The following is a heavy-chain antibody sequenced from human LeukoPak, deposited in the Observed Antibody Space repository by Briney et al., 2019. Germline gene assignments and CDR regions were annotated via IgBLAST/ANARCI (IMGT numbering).Heavy chain of an antibody. V-gene: IGHV3-48*01. D-gene: IGHD4-17*01. J-gene: IGHJ4*02. CDR2: ITSSSSTI. Sequence: GSLRLSCAASGFTFSSYSMTWVRQAPGKGLEWVSYITSSSSTIYYADSVKGRFTISRDNAKNSLYLQMNSLRADDTAVYYCARDRLHYGEYEKTLDYWGQGTLVTVSS. CDR3: ARDRLHYGEYEKTLDY. CDR1: GFTFSSYS.